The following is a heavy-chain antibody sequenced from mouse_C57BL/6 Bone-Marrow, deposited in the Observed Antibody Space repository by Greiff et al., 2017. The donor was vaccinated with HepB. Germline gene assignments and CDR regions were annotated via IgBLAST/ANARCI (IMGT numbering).Heavy chain of an antibody. Sequence: EVKVVESEGGLVQPGRSMKLSCTASGFTFSDYYMAWVRQVPEKGLEWVANINYDGSSTYYLDSLKSRFIISRDNAKNILYLQMSSLKSEDTATYYCARDSSNYNWYFDVWGTGTTVTVSS. CDR2: INYDGSST. CDR3: ARDSSNYNWYFDV. J-gene: IGHJ1*03. D-gene: IGHD2-5*01. CDR1: GFTFSDYY. V-gene: IGHV5-16*01.